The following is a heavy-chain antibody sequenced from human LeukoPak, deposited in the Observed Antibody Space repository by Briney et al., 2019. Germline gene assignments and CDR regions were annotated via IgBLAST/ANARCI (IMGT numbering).Heavy chain of an antibody. Sequence: GGSLRLTCAASGFSFSSYEMNWVRQAPGKGLEWVSYISSSGSAIFYADSVKGRFTISRDNAKNSLFLQMNSLRAEDTAFYYCASKGGFDDWGQGTLVTVSS. CDR1: GFSFSSYE. D-gene: IGHD2-15*01. V-gene: IGHV3-48*03. CDR3: ASKGGFDD. CDR2: ISSSGSAI. J-gene: IGHJ4*02.